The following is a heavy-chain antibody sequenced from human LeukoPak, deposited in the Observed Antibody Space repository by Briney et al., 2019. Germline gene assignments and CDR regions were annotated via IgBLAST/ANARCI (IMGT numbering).Heavy chain of an antibody. Sequence: SETLSLTCTVSGGSISSGAYFWSWIRHHPGKDLEWIGYIHYSGSTYYNPSLKSRVTISIDTSKNQFSLKLSSVTAADTAVYYCARISIGGYYDSSGYYFGVWGQGTTVTVSS. J-gene: IGHJ6*02. CDR2: IHYSGST. CDR1: GGSISSGAYF. CDR3: ARISIGGYYDSSGYYFGV. D-gene: IGHD3-22*01. V-gene: IGHV4-31*03.